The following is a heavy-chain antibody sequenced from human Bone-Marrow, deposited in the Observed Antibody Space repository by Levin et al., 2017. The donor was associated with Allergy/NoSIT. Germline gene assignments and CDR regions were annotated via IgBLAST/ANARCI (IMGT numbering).Heavy chain of an antibody. CDR2: IFYTGST. CDR1: GGSISSGNYY. D-gene: IGHD6-19*01. Sequence: SETLSLTCTVSGGSISSGNYYWTWIRQPPGKGLEWFGSIFYTGSTYYTPSLKTRLTISIDTSKNQFSLKLNSVAAADAAVYYCARGEYSSGWFDSWGQGILVTVSS. J-gene: IGHJ5*01. V-gene: IGHV4-39*01. CDR3: ARGEYSSGWFDS.